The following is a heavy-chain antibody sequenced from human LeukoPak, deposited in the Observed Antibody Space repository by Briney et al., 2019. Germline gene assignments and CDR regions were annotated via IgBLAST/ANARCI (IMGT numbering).Heavy chain of an antibody. CDR2: IYHSGST. Sequence: SETLSLTCTVSGGSISSYYWSWIRQPPGKGLEWIGYIYHSGSTYYNPSLKSRVTISVDRSKNQFSLKLSSVTAADTAVYYCARGGYGLVDYWGQGTLVTVSS. D-gene: IGHD3-16*01. CDR1: GGSISSYY. V-gene: IGHV4-59*12. CDR3: ARGGYGLVDY. J-gene: IGHJ4*02.